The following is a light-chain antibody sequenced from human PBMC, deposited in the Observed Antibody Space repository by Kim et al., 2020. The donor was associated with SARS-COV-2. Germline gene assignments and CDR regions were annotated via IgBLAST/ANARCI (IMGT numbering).Light chain of an antibody. V-gene: IGKV4-1*01. CDR1: QTGLYNTNNRNY. Sequence: RATLNSKSSQTGLYNTNNRNYLAWYQQKPGQAPKLLIYWASIRESGVSDRFSGRGSETDFTLTISSLQAEDVAVYYCQQYYSTPPSFGQGTKLEI. CDR3: QQYYSTPPS. CDR2: WAS. J-gene: IGKJ2*03.